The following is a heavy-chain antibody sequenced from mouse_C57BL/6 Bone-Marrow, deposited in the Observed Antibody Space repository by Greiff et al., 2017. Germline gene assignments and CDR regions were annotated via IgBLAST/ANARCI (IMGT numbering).Heavy chain of an antibody. CDR2: IRLKSDNYAT. Sequence: EVKLQESGGGLVQPGGSMKLSCVASGFTFSNYWMNWVRQSPEKGLEWVAQIRLKSDNYATHYAESVKGRFTISRDDSKSSVYLQMNNLRAEDTGIYYCTIYGYYDAMDYWGQGTSVTVSS. CDR3: TIYGYYDAMDY. J-gene: IGHJ4*01. CDR1: GFTFSNYW. V-gene: IGHV6-3*01. D-gene: IGHD2-2*01.